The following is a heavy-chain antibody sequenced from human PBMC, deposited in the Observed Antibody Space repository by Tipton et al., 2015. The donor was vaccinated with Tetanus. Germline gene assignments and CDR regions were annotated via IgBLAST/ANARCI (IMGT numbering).Heavy chain of an antibody. CDR3: AGCSATSCYH. V-gene: IGHV4-4*07. J-gene: IGHJ4*02. CDR2: VYISGSP. D-gene: IGHD2-2*01. CDR1: GGSFSSFY. Sequence: GLVKPSETLSLMCNVSGGSFSSFYWTWIRQSAGRGLEWIGRVYISGSPNYNPSLKSRVTLSVDTSKNQFSLRLTSVTAADTAVYFCAGCSATSCYHWGQGALVTVSS.